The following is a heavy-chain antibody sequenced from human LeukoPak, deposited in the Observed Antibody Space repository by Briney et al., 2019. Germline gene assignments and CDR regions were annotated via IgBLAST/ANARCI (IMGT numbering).Heavy chain of an antibody. CDR1: GGNCSSYV. V-gene: IGHV1-69*05. CDR2: IIPIFGTA. CDR3: ARVGDSSGYYFDY. Sequence: SVKVFCKASGGNCSSYVIIWVRQAPGQGLEEMGGIIPIFGTANYAQKFQGRVTITTDESTSTAYLELSSPRSEATAVYYCARVGDSSGYYFDYWGQGTLVTVSS. D-gene: IGHD3-22*01. J-gene: IGHJ4*02.